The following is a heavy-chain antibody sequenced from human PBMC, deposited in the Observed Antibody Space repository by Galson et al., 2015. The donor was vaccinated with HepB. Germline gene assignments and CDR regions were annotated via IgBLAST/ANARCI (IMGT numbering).Heavy chain of an antibody. CDR2: ISGSGGNT. CDR1: RFTFSSYA. CDR3: AKRIERIMVTILDS. V-gene: IGHV3-23*01. D-gene: IGHD2-8*01. Sequence: SLRLSCAASRFTFSSYAMSWVRQAPGKGLEWVSSISGSGGNTYSADSVKGRFTISRDNSKNTLYLQMNSLRAEDTAVYYCAKRIERIMVTILDSWGQGTLVTVSS. J-gene: IGHJ4*02.